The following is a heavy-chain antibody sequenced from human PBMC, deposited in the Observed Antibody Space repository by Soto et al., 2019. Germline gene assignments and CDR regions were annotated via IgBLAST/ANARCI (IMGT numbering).Heavy chain of an antibody. J-gene: IGHJ4*02. D-gene: IGHD1-1*01. CDR2: ISDRGGNT. CDR3: APTRSTRAFDFDY. Sequence: GGSLRLSCAASGFTFSTYAMSWVRQAPGKGLEWVSGISDRGGNTYYADSVKGRFTISRDNSNNTLYLQMNSLGAEDTAIYYCAPTRSTRAFDFDYWGQGTLVTVSS. V-gene: IGHV3-23*01. CDR1: GFTFSTYA.